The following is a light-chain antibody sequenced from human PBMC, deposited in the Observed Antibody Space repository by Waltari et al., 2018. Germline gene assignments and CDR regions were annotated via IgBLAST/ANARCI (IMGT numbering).Light chain of an antibody. CDR2: FAS. CDR1: QNVNHW. Sequence: DPQMTQSPSSVSASIGDTVTITCRESQNVNHWVVWYQQKPGNAPTLLIYFASTLQSGVPSGFSGSGSGTHCTLAINNLQPEDVATYFCQQANSFPPGTFGPGTRVDIK. V-gene: IGKV1-12*01. CDR3: QQANSFPPGT. J-gene: IGKJ3*01.